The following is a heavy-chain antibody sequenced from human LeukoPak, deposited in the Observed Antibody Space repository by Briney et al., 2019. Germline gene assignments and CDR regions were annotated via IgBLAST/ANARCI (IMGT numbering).Heavy chain of an antibody. J-gene: IGHJ4*02. CDR2: ISYDGSNK. V-gene: IGHV3-30*04. CDR1: GFTFSSYA. D-gene: IGHD3-10*01. CDR3: ARDLMVRGVIICVVY. Sequence: GGSLRLSCAASGFTFSSYAMHWVGQAPGKALEWVAVISYDGSNKYYADYVKGRFTISRDNSKNTLYLQMKSLRAEDTAVYYCARDLMVRGVIICVVYWGQGALVTVSS.